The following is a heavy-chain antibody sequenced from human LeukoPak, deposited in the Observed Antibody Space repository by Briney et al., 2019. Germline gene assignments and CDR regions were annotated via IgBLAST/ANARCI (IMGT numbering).Heavy chain of an antibody. Sequence: SVKVSCKASGGTFSSYAISWVRQAPGQGLEWMGGIIPIFGTANYAQKFQGRVTITADESTSTAYMELSSLRSEDTAVYYCARDPPVGVVPAAQDYCGQGTLVTVSS. D-gene: IGHD2-2*01. CDR1: GGTFSSYA. J-gene: IGHJ4*02. CDR2: IIPIFGTA. CDR3: ARDPPVGVVPAAQDY. V-gene: IGHV1-69*13.